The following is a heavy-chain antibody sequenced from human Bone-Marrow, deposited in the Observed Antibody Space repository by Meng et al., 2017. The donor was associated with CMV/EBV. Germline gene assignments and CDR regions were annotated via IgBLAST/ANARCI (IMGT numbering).Heavy chain of an antibody. D-gene: IGHD1-26*01. CDR3: IRGVGGTSGRHY. Sequence: GGSLRLSCAASGVTFSSYWMHWVRQAPGKGLVWVSRIDSDGSSTNYADSVKGRFTISRDNAKNTLYLQMNSLRAEDTAVYYCIRGVGGTSGRHYWGQGTLVTVSS. J-gene: IGHJ4*02. CDR2: IDSDGSST. V-gene: IGHV3-74*01. CDR1: GVTFSSYW.